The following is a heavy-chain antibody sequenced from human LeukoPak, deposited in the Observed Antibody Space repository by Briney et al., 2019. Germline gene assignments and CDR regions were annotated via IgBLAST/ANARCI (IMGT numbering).Heavy chain of an antibody. J-gene: IGHJ5*02. CDR2: IIPIFGTA. CDR3: ARDLTTIAGGRFDP. Sequence: PSVKVSCKASGGTFSSYAISWVRQAPGQGLEWMGGIIPIFGTANYAQKFQGRVTITTDESTSTAYMELSSLRSEDTAVYYCARDLTTIAGGRFDPWGQGTLVTVSS. V-gene: IGHV1-69*05. D-gene: IGHD4-17*01. CDR1: GGTFSSYA.